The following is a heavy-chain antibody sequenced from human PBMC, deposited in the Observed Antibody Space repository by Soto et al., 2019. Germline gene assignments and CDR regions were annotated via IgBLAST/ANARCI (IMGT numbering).Heavy chain of an antibody. J-gene: IGHJ6*02. Sequence: EVQLVESGGGLVQPGGSLRLSCAASGFTFSSYWMHWVRQAPGKGLVWVSRINSDGSSTSYADSVKGRFTISRDNAKNTLYLQMNSLRAEDTAVYYCAREGRDSTKFYYYYYGMDVWGQGTTVTVSS. V-gene: IGHV3-74*01. CDR2: INSDGSST. D-gene: IGHD2-15*01. CDR3: AREGRDSTKFYYYYYGMDV. CDR1: GFTFSSYW.